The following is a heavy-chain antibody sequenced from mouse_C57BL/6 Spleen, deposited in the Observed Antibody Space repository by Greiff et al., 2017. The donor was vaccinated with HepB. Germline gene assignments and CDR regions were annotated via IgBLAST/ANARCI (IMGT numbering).Heavy chain of an antibody. D-gene: IGHD1-1*01. CDR2: ISSGSSTI. CDR1: GFTFSDYG. J-gene: IGHJ4*01. Sequence: EVQLVESGGGLVKPGGSLKLSCAASGFTFSDYGMHWVRQAPEKGLEWVAYISSGSSTIYYADTVKGRFTISRDNAKNTMFLQMTSLRSEDAAMYYCATRGLLRGYYYAMDYWGQGTTVTVSS. CDR3: ATRGLLRGYYYAMDY. V-gene: IGHV5-17*01.